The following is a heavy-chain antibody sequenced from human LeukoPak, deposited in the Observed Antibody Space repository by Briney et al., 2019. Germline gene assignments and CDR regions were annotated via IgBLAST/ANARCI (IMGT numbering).Heavy chain of an antibody. J-gene: IGHJ4*02. CDR3: ARDYCSGGNCYLFDY. CDR2: ISSSSSYI. D-gene: IGHD2-15*01. Sequence: GGSLRLSCAASGFTFSSYTMNWVRQAPGKGLEWVSSISSSSSYIYYADSVKGRFTISRDNAKNSLFLQMNSLRAEDTAVYYCARDYCSGGNCYLFDYWGQGTLSPSPQ. V-gene: IGHV3-21*01. CDR1: GFTFSSYT.